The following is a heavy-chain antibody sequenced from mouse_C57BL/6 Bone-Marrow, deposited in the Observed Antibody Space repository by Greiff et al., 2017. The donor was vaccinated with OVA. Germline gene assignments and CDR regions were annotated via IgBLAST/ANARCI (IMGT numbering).Heavy chain of an antibody. CDR2: ISSGGDYI. Sequence: EVKLVESGAGLVKPGGSLKLSCAASGFTFSSYAMSWVRQTPEKRLEWVAYISSGGDYIYYADTVKGRFTISSDNARNNLYLQMSSPKSEYTAMYYCTRAWYPYYFDYWGQGTTLTVSS. J-gene: IGHJ2*01. CDR3: TRAWYPYYFDY. V-gene: IGHV5-9-1*02. CDR1: GFTFSSYA. D-gene: IGHD2-1*01.